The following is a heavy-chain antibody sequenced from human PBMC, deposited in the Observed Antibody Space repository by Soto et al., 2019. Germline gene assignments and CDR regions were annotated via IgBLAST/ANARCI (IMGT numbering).Heavy chain of an antibody. CDR3: AKGYEGSPPVASGWYSNYFYGVDV. D-gene: IGHD6-19*01. Sequence: VGSLRLSCRASGFSFRKYGMHWGCQAPGAGLDWLSIISNDGSEKWYSKSVKGRFTISRDNSKNTLYLQMNILRGDDTAVYYCAKGYEGSPPVASGWYSNYFYGVDVWGLGTKVTVSS. CDR1: GFSFRKYG. V-gene: IGHV3-30*18. CDR2: ISNDGSEK. J-gene: IGHJ6*02.